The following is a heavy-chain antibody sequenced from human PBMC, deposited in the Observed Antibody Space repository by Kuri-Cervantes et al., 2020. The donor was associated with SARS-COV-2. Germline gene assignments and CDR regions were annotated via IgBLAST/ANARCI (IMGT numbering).Heavy chain of an antibody. V-gene: IGHV3-7*01. CDR2: IKQDGSEK. D-gene: IGHD6-19*01. Sequence: ESLKIFWAASGGTSCSYWMSWVRQAPGKALEWVANIKQDGSEKYYVDSVKGRFTISRDNAKNSLYLQMNSLRAEDTAVYYRARNDRIAVAGLHYYYQYGMAVWGQGPTVTVSS. CDR3: ARNDRIAVAGLHYYYQYGMAV. J-gene: IGHJ6*02. CDR1: GGTSCSYW.